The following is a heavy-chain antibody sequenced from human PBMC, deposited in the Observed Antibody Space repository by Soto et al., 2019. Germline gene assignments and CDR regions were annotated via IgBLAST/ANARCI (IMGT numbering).Heavy chain of an antibody. CDR1: GFTFSSYG. J-gene: IGHJ4*02. CDR2: ISSSST. CDR3: ARVLRTTRWFYFDY. Sequence: GGSLRLSCAASGFTFSSYGMHWVRQAPGKGLEWVSSISSSSTYADSVKGRFTISRDNAKNSLYLQMNSLRAEDTAVYYCARVLRTTRWFYFDYWGQGTLVTVSS. V-gene: IGHV3-21*01. D-gene: IGHD3-9*01.